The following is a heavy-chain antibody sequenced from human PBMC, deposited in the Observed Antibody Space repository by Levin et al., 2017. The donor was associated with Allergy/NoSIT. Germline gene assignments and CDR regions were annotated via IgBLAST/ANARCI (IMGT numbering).Heavy chain of an antibody. CDR1: GFTVSSNY. V-gene: IGHV3-66*01. Sequence: GGSLRLSCAASGFTVSSNYMSWVRQAPGKGLEWVSLIYRGGTTYYADSVKGRFTISRDNSNNTLFPQMNSLRAEDTAVYYCARRYYGLGTYYMDVWGKGTTVTVAS. CDR3: ARRYYGLGTYYMDV. J-gene: IGHJ6*03. CDR2: IYRGGTT. D-gene: IGHD3-10*01.